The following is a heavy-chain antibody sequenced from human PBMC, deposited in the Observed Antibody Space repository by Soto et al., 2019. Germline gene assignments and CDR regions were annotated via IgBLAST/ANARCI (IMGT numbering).Heavy chain of an antibody. CDR1: GGSINSHY. Sequence: SETLSLTCTVSGGSINSHYWSWIRQPAGKGLEWIGRIYSGGSTKYNPSPESRVTMSVDTPKHHISPKLTSVPAADTAVYYWARGTGGFGYFSLDYWGPGTLAPVSS. CDR2: IYSGGST. J-gene: IGHJ4*02. D-gene: IGHD3-10*01. CDR3: ARGTGGFGYFSLDY. V-gene: IGHV4-4*07.